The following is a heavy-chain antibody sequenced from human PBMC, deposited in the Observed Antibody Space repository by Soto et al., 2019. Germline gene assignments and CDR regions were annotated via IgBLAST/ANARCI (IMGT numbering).Heavy chain of an antibody. Sequence: PGGSLRLSCAASGFTFSSYGMHWVRQAPGKGLEWVAVISYDGSNKYYADSVKGRFTISRDNSKNTLYLQMNSLRAEDTAVYYCAKGSSNYYYYYMDVWGKGTTVTVSS. J-gene: IGHJ6*03. CDR2: ISYDGSNK. D-gene: IGHD6-6*01. V-gene: IGHV3-30*18. CDR3: AKGSSNYYYYYMDV. CDR1: GFTFSSYG.